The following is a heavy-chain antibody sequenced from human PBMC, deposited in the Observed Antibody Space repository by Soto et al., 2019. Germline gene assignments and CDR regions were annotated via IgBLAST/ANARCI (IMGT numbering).Heavy chain of an antibody. CDR2: VSTSGRST. J-gene: IGHJ4*02. V-gene: IGHV3-64D*06. CDR3: GKERRGRGWFVSSY. D-gene: IGHD6-19*01. CDR1: GFIFSEST. Sequence: EVQLVESGGGLVQPGGSLRLSCSASGFIFSESTIYWVRQVPGKGLEAISAVSTSGRSTYYADSVKDRFTISRDNSKNTLFLQMNSLRADDTAVYYCGKERRGRGWFVSSYWGQGILVTVSS.